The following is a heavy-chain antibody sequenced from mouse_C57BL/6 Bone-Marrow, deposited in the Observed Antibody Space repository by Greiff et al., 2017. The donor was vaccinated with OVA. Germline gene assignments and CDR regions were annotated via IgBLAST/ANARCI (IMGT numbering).Heavy chain of an antibody. CDR1: GYAFSSSW. V-gene: IGHV1-82*01. J-gene: IGHJ2*01. D-gene: IGHD2-4*01. CDR3: ASSDDYGGFDY. Sequence: VQLQQSGPELVKPGASVKISCKASGYAFSSSWMNWVKQRPGKGLEWIGRIYPGDGDTNYNGKFKGKATLTADKSSSTAYMQLSSLTSEDSAVYFCASSDDYGGFDYWGQGTTLTVSS. CDR2: IYPGDGDT.